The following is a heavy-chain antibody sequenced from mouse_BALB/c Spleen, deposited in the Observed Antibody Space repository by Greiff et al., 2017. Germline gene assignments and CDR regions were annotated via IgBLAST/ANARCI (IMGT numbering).Heavy chain of an antibody. V-gene: IGHV5-6*01. Sequence: EVKLMESGGDLVKPGGSLKLSCAASGFTFSSYGMSWVRQTPDKRLEWVATISSGGSYTYYPDSVKGRFTISRDNAKNTLYLQMSSLKSEDTAMYYCARLYYGSSYLDYWGQGTTLTVSS. CDR1: GFTFSSYG. CDR2: ISSGGSYT. D-gene: IGHD1-1*01. J-gene: IGHJ2*01. CDR3: ARLYYGSSYLDY.